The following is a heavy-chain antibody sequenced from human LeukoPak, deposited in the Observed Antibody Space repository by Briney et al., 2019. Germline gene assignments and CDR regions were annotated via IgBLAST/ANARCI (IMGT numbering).Heavy chain of an antibody. CDR1: GFTFSDYG. CDR2: DVF. CDR3: AQAALRYPYYMDV. V-gene: IGHV3-33*08. Sequence: PGGSLRLSCAASGFTFSDYGMHWVRQAPGKGLEWVTVDVFNNADSVKGRFTISRDNSKNTLSLQMNSLSAEDTAVYFCAQAALRYPYYMDVWGKGTTVTVSS. D-gene: IGHD3-9*01. J-gene: IGHJ6*03.